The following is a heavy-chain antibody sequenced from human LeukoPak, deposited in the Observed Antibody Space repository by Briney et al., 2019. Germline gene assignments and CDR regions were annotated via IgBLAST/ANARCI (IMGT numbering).Heavy chain of an antibody. CDR1: GYSIISGYS. J-gene: IGHJ5*02. CDR2: FHYSGST. Sequence: PSETLSLTCTVSGYSIISGYSWEWIRQPPGKGLEWIGSFHYSGSTYYNPSLMSRVTISGDTSKNQFSLRLSSVTAADTAVYYCARAYCSSTSCYTEGWCDPWGQGTLVTVSS. V-gene: IGHV4-38-2*02. D-gene: IGHD2-2*02. CDR3: ARAYCSSTSCYTEGWCDP.